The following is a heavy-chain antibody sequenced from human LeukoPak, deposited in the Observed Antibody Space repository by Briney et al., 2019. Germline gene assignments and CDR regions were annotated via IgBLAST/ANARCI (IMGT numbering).Heavy chain of an antibody. Sequence: GGSLRLSCAASGFTFSSYGMHWVRQAPGKGLEWVAVISYDGSNKYYADSVKGRFTISRDNSKNTLYPQMNSLRADDTAVYYCAREPLGVGQAFDIWGQGTMVTVSS. J-gene: IGHJ3*02. CDR2: ISYDGSNK. CDR3: AREPLGVGQAFDI. CDR1: GFTFSSYG. V-gene: IGHV3-30*03. D-gene: IGHD3-10*01.